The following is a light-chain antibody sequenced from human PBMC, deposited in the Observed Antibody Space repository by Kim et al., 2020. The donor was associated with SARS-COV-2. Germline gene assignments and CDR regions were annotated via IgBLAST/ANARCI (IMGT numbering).Light chain of an antibody. Sequence: QSALTQPASVSGSPGQSITLSCAGTSGDIGGYNYVSWYQHHPGKAPKLIIYDVSKRPSGVSNRFSGSKSANTASLTISGLLAEDEAHYYCASITTSSAYVFGTGTQLTVL. CDR1: SGDIGGYNY. V-gene: IGLV2-14*03. J-gene: IGLJ1*01. CDR3: ASITTSSAYV. CDR2: DVS.